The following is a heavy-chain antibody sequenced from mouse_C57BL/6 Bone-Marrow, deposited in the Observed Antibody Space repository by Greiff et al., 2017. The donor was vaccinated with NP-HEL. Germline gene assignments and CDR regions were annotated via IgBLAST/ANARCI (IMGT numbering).Heavy chain of an antibody. J-gene: IGHJ2*01. Sequence: QQRPGQGLEWIARIYPGSGNTYYNEKFKGKATLTAEKSSSTAYMQLSSLTSEDSAVYFCARNPGTVDYFDYWGQGTTLTVSS. D-gene: IGHD1-1*01. CDR3: ARNPGTVDYFDY. V-gene: IGHV1-76*01. CDR2: IYPGSGNT.